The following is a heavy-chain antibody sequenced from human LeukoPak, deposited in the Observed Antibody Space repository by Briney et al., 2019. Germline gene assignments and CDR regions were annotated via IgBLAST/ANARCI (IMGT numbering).Heavy chain of an antibody. J-gene: IGHJ5*02. CDR1: GYSISSGYY. D-gene: IGHD6-13*01. CDR3: ARAYRSSWYANWFDP. CDR2: IYHSGST. V-gene: IGHV4-38-2*02. Sequence: SETLSLTCTVSGYSISSGYYWGWIRQPPGKGLEWIGSIYHSGSTYYNPSLKSRVTISVDTSKNQFSLKLSSVTAADTAVYFCARAYRSSWYANWFDPWGQGALVTVSS.